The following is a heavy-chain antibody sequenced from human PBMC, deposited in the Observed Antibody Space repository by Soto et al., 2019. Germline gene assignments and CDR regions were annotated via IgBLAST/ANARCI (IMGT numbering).Heavy chain of an antibody. J-gene: IGHJ4*02. V-gene: IGHV3-23*01. CDR3: AKNYYFDN. Sequence: EVQLLESGGGLVQPGGSLRLSCAASGFTFSRYAMSWVRQAPGKGPEWVSSINIDGSTYYADSVKGRFTISRDDSTNTLYLQMNSLRAEDTAVYYCAKNYYFDNWGQGTLVTVSS. CDR2: INIDGST. CDR1: GFTFSRYA.